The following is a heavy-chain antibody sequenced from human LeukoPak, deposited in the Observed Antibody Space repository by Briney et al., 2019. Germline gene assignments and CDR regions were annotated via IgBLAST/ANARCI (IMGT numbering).Heavy chain of an antibody. Sequence: PGGSLRLSCAASGFTFSSYGMHWVRQAPGKGLEWVAVISYDGSNKYYADSVKGRFTISRDNSKNTLYLQMNSLRAEDTAVYYCAKDPRYYDSSGYYRPWYYYYGMDVWGQGTTVTVSS. V-gene: IGHV3-30*18. CDR3: AKDPRYYDSSGYYRPWYYYYGMDV. CDR1: GFTFSSYG. D-gene: IGHD3-22*01. CDR2: ISYDGSNK. J-gene: IGHJ6*02.